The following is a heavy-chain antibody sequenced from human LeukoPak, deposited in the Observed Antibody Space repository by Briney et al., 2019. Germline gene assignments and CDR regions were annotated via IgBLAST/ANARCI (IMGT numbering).Heavy chain of an antibody. D-gene: IGHD3-10*01. CDR3: ARHNIRGVSHWLDP. V-gene: IGHV4-39*01. J-gene: IGHJ5*02. CDR2: INHSGRT. Sequence: PSETLSLTCTVSSGSISSSSYYWGWIRQPPRKGLEWIGIINHSGRTYYKPSLKSRITISVDTSDNQFSLRLSSVTAADTAVYFCARHNIRGVSHWLDPWGQGSLVTVSS. CDR1: SGSISSSSYY.